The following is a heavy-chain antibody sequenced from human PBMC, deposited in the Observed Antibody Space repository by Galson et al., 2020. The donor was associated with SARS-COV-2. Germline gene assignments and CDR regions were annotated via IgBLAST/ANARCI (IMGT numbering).Heavy chain of an antibody. V-gene: IGHV3-21*01. D-gene: IGHD2-2*01. CDR1: GFTFSSYS. Sequence: GGSLRLSCAASGFTFSSYSMNWVRQAPRKGLERVSSISSSHYIYSAESVKGRFTLSRDYAKNSLYFQMNSWRAEDTAVYYCARGYCGRTGGRCFDYWGHGTLVTVSS. CDR2: ISSSHYI. J-gene: IGHJ4*01. CDR3: ARGYCGRTGGRCFDY.